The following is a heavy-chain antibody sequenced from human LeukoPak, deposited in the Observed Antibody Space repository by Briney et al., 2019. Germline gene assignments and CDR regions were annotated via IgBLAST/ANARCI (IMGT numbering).Heavy chain of an antibody. V-gene: IGHV3-48*02. CDR3: ARDVKMVRGLDI. CDR1: GFTFTSYS. CDR2: ISSSSTI. Sequence: PGGSLRLSCAASGFTFTSYSMNWVRQAPGKGLEWVSYISSSSTIYYADSVKGRFTISRDNAKNSLYLQMNSLRDEDTAVYYCARDVKMVRGLDIWGQGTMVTVSS. J-gene: IGHJ3*02. D-gene: IGHD3-10*01.